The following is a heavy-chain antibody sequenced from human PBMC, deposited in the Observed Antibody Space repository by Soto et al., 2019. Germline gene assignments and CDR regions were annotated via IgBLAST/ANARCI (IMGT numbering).Heavy chain of an antibody. CDR3: ARDPLRGIAAAGTTDY. D-gene: IGHD6-13*01. J-gene: IGHJ4*02. Sequence: QVQLVESGGGVVQPGRSLRLSCAASGFTFSSYAMHWVRQAPGKGLEWVAVISYDGSNKYYADSVKGRFTISRDNSKNXLYLQMNSLRAEDTAVYYCARDPLRGIAAAGTTDYWGQGTLVTVSS. CDR1: GFTFSSYA. V-gene: IGHV3-30-3*01. CDR2: ISYDGSNK.